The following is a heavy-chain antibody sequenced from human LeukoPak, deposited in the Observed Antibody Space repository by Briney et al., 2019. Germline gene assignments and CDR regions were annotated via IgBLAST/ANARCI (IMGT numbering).Heavy chain of an antibody. D-gene: IGHD2-2*02. CDR2: IIPIFGTA. J-gene: IGHJ1*01. V-gene: IGHV1-69*05. CDR3: ARELLRSCSSTSCYTGDYFQH. Sequence: GASVKVSCKASGGTFSSYAISWVRQAPGQGLEWMGGIIPIFGTANYAQKFQGRVTITTDESTSTAYMELSSLRSEDTAVYYCARELLRSCSSTSCYTGDYFQHWGQGTLVTVSS. CDR1: GGTFSSYA.